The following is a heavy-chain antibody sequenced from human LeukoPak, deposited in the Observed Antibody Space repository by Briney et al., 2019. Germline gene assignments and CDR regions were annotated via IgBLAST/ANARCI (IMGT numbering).Heavy chain of an antibody. D-gene: IGHD2-15*01. CDR2: IYYSGST. V-gene: IGHV4-39*01. CDR3: ARARCVAAATRGNWFDP. Sequence: SETLSLTCTVSGGSISSSSNYWGWIRQPPGKGLEWIGSIYYSGSTYFNPSLTSRVTISVDTSKNQFSLKLSSVTAADTAVYYCARARCVAAATRGNWFDPWGQGTLVTVSS. J-gene: IGHJ5*02. CDR1: GGSISSSSNY.